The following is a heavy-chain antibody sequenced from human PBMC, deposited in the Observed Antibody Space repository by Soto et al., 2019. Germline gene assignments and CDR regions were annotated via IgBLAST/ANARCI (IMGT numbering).Heavy chain of an antibody. V-gene: IGHV3-53*01. D-gene: IGHD6-13*01. CDR2: IYSGGHT. J-gene: IGHJ4*02. CDR3: ARDPTGIAASGAGV. Sequence: EVQLVESGGGLIQPGGSLRLSCAASGFTVSNNYMRWVRQAPGKGLDWVSLIYSGGHTHYADSVKGRFTISRDDSKNTLYLQMNSLRVEDTAVYYCARDPTGIAASGAGVWGQGTLVTVSS. CDR1: GFTVSNNY.